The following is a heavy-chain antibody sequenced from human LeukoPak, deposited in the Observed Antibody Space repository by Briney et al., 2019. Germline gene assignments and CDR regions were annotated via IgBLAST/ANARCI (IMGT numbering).Heavy chain of an antibody. CDR3: VSDDTSMIGTIAY. J-gene: IGHJ4*02. CDR2: NTSGST. V-gene: IGHV4-61*02. Sequence: PSETLSLTCTVSGGAISSGAYYWGWIRQPAGKGLEWIGRNTSGSTNYNPSLKSRVTISVDTSKNQFSLQLRSVIAADTALYYCVSDDTSMIGTIAYWGQGTQVTVSS. CDR1: GGAISSGAYY. D-gene: IGHD2-21*01.